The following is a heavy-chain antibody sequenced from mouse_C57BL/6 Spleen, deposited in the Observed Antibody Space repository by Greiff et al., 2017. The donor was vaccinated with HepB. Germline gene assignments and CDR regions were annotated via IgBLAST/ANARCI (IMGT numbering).Heavy chain of an antibody. V-gene: IGHV3-6*01. Sequence: EVKLQESGPGLVKPSQSLSLTCSVTGYSITSGYYWNWIRQFPGNKLEWMGYISYDGSNNYNPSLKNRISITRDTSKNQFFLKLNSVTTEDTATYYCARDRAVVAKNYAMDYWGQGTSVTVSS. CDR2: ISYDGSN. CDR1: GYSITSGYY. J-gene: IGHJ4*01. D-gene: IGHD1-1*01. CDR3: ARDRAVVAKNYAMDY.